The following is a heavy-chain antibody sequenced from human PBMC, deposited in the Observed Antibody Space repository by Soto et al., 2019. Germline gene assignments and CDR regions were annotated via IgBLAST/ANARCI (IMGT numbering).Heavy chain of an antibody. J-gene: IGHJ4*02. D-gene: IGHD1-26*01. CDR1: GGTFSSYA. Sequence: QVQLVQSGAEVKKPGSSVKVSCKASGGTFSSYAISWLRQAPRQGLEWMGGIIPIFGTANYAQKFQGRVTITADESTSTAYMELSSLRSEDTAVYYCAMSGGSYYGGPRLNPDLGDCWGQGTLVTVSS. CDR2: IIPIFGTA. CDR3: AMSGGSYYGGPRLNPDLGDC. V-gene: IGHV1-69*12.